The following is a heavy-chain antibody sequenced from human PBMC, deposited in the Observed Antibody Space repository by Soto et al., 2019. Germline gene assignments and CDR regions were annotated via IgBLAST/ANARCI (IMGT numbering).Heavy chain of an antibody. Sequence: PSETLSLTCAVYGGSFSGYYWSWIRQPPGKGLEWIGEINHSGSTNYNPSLKSRVTISVDTSKNQFPLKLSSVTAADTAVYYCARGPQLGYNYWGQGTLVTVSS. D-gene: IGHD6-6*01. CDR2: INHSGST. CDR1: GGSFSGYY. CDR3: ARGPQLGYNY. V-gene: IGHV4-34*01. J-gene: IGHJ4*02.